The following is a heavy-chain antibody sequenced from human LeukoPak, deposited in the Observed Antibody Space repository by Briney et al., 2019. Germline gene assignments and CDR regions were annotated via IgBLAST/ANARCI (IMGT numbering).Heavy chain of an antibody. CDR3: AREGYCSGGSCYLTYFDY. CDR1: GYTFTSYG. J-gene: IGHJ4*02. CDR2: ISAYNGNT. V-gene: IGHV1-18*01. D-gene: IGHD2-15*01. Sequence: ASVKVSCKASGYTFTSYGISWVRQAPGQGLEWMGWISAYNGNTNYAQKFQGGVTMTTDTSTSTAYMELRSLRSDDTAVYYCAREGYCSGGSCYLTYFDYWGQGTLVTVSS.